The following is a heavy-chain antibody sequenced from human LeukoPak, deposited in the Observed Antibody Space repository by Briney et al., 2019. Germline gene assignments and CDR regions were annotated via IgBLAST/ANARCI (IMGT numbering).Heavy chain of an antibody. CDR3: LKGGWGSRFDY. CDR2: ISASGERT. V-gene: IGHV3-23*01. D-gene: IGHD6-19*01. Sequence: PGGSLTLSCTASGFRFRHYPMTWVRQAPGKGLEWVSGISASGERTYFADSVRGRFVISRDNSKNTLSIQMNSLRPDDTAVYFCLKGGWGSRFDYWGQEILVTVSS. J-gene: IGHJ4*02. CDR1: GFRFRHYP.